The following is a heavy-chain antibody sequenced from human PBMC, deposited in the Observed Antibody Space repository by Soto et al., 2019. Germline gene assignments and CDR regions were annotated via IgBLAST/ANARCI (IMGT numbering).Heavy chain of an antibody. CDR1: EFTFSSYS. Sequence: KPGGSLRLSCAASEFTFSSYSMNWVRQAPGKGLEWVSSISSSSSYIYYADSVKGRFTISRDNAKNSLYLQMNSLRAEDTAVYYCARTRNYVMWFDPWGQGTLVTVSS. J-gene: IGHJ5*02. D-gene: IGHD1-7*01. CDR3: ARTRNYVMWFDP. V-gene: IGHV3-21*01. CDR2: ISSSSSYI.